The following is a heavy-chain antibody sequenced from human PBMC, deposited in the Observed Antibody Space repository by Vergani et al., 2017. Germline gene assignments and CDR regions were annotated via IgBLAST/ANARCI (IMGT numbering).Heavy chain of an antibody. CDR3: ARASVRALVGYYCYMDV. J-gene: IGHJ6*03. CDR2: IFPSGNS. V-gene: IGHV4-30-2*01. Sequence: QLQLQESGSGLVKPSQTLSLTCAVSGDSITNGGFSWNWIWQPPGKGPEWIGYIFPSGNSDYNPSLKNRVSISLDKSKNQSSLWVNSVTAADTDVYFCARASVRALVGYYCYMDVWGKGKTVVVSS. CDR1: GDSITNGGFS. D-gene: IGHD3-10*01.